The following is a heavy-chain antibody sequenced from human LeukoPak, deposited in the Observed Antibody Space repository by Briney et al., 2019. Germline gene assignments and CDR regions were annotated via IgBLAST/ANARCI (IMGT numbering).Heavy chain of an antibody. CDR3: AKFHTVTTTY. CDR1: GFTFSSYA. V-gene: IGHV3-23*01. CDR2: ISGSGGGT. D-gene: IGHD4-11*01. J-gene: IGHJ4*02. Sequence: GGSLRLSCAASGFTFSSYAMSWVRQAPGKGLEWVSTISGSGGGTYYANSVKGRFTISRDNSKNTLYVQMNSLRAEDTAVYYCAKFHTVTTTYWGQGTLVTVSS.